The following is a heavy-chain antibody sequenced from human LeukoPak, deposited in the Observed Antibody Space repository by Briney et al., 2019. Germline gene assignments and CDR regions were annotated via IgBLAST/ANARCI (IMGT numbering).Heavy chain of an antibody. V-gene: IGHV3-73*01. CDR1: GFTFSGSA. J-gene: IGHJ6*03. D-gene: IGHD4-11*01. Sequence: GGSLKLSCTASGFTFSGSAIHWVRQASGKGLEWVGRIRSKVNNYATAYAASVKGRFTISRDDSKNTAYLQMNSLKTEDTAVYYCARHEVSYFTLTNSRDYPASRYSYYYMDAWGKGTTVTVSS. CDR2: IRSKVNNYAT. CDR3: ARHEVSYFTLTNSRDYPASRYSYYYMDA.